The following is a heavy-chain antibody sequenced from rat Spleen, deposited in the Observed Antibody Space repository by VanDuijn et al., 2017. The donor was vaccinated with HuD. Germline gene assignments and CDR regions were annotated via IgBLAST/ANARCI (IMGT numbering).Heavy chain of an antibody. D-gene: IGHD1-2*01. CDR2: VSPGRVTI. V-gene: IGHV5-19*01. J-gene: IGHJ3*01. CDR3: STDPNYYSSYISFAY. CDR1: GFTFSSYG. Sequence: EVQLVESGGGLVQPGWSRKLSCAASGFTFSSYGLPWIRQAPTKGLEWVASVSPGRVTIQYRDSVKGRFTISRDDAKSTLYLQMDSLRSEDTATYYCSTDPNYYSSYISFAYWGQGTLVTVSS.